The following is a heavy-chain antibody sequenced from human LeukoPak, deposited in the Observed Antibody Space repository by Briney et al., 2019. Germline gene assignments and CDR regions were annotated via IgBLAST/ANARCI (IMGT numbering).Heavy chain of an antibody. CDR3: ARDRYGGYFDY. D-gene: IGHD3-10*01. CDR2: INHSGST. Sequence: KPSETLSLTCAVYGGSFSGYYWSWIRQPPGKGLEWTGEINHSGSTNYNPSLKSRVTISVDTSKNQFSLKLSSVTAADTAVYYCARDRYGGYFDYWGQGTLVTVSS. J-gene: IGHJ4*02. CDR1: GGSFSGYY. V-gene: IGHV4-34*01.